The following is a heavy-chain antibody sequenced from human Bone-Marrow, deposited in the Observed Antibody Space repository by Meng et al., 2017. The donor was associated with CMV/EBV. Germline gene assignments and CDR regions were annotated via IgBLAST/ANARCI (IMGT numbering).Heavy chain of an antibody. J-gene: IGHJ6*02. D-gene: IGHD2-21*01. Sequence: SLKISCAASGFTFDDYAMHWVRQAPGKGLEWVSGISWNSGSIGYADSVKGRFTISRDNAKNSLYLQMNSLRAEDMALYYCAKDIWRYYYYYGMDVWGQGTTVTVSS. V-gene: IGHV3-9*03. CDR2: ISWNSGSI. CDR1: GFTFDDYA. CDR3: AKDIWRYYYYYGMDV.